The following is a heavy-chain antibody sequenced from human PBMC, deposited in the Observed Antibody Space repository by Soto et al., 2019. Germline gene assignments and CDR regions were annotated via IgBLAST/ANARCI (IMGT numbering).Heavy chain of an antibody. V-gene: IGHV5-10-1*01. CDR1: GYSFTSYW. J-gene: IGHJ5*02. CDR2: IDPRDSYT. Sequence: GESLKISCKGSGYSFTSYWISWVRQMPGKGLEWMGRIDPRDSYTNYSPSFQGHVTISADKSISTAYLQWSSLKASDTAMYYCARQSELTGTSYNWFDPWGQGTLVTVSS. CDR3: ARQSELTGTSYNWFDP. D-gene: IGHD1-20*01.